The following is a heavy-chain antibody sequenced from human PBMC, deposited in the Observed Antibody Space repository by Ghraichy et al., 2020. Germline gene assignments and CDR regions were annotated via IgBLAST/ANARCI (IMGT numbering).Heavy chain of an antibody. CDR1: GFTFNSYS. Sequence: GGSLRLSCAVAGFTFNSYSMNWVRQAPGRGLEWVSYINAASSSIHYADSVKGRFTISRDNAKNLVYLQMNSLRAEDTAVYFCAREPPWNDAAFDYWGQGVLVTVSS. CDR3: AREPPWNDAAFDY. D-gene: IGHD1-1*01. J-gene: IGHJ4*02. V-gene: IGHV3-48*01. CDR2: INAASSSI.